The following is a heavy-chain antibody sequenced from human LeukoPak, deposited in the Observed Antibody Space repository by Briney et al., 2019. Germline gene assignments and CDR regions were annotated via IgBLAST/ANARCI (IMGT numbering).Heavy chain of an antibody. Sequence: ASVKVSCKASGYTFTSYAMHWVRQAPGQRLEWMGWINAGNGNTKYSQKFQGRVTITRDTSASTAYMELSSLRSEDTAVYYCARVGATQLGFDYWGQGTLVTVSS. CDR2: INAGNGNT. V-gene: IGHV1-3*01. D-gene: IGHD1-26*01. CDR3: ARVGATQLGFDY. CDR1: GYTFTSYA. J-gene: IGHJ4*02.